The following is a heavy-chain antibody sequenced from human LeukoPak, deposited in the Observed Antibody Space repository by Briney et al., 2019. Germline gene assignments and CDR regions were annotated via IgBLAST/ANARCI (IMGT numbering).Heavy chain of an antibody. J-gene: IGHJ4*02. CDR1: GFTFSSYA. CDR3: ASSSWAPPDY. Sequence: GGSLRLSCAASGFTFSSYAMHWVRQAPGKGLEWVAVISYDGSNKYYADSVKGRFTISRDNSKNTLYLQMNSLRAEDTAVYYCASSSWAPPDYWGQGTLVTVSS. CDR2: ISYDGSNK. D-gene: IGHD6-13*01. V-gene: IGHV3-30*04.